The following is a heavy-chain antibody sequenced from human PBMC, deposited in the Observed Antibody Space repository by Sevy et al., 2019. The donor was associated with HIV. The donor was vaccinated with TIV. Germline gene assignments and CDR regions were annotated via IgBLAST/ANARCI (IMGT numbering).Heavy chain of an antibody. J-gene: IGHJ4*02. Sequence: SETLSLTCTVSGASISRSSYEWGWIRQPPGKGLEWVGSIFYSGRTQYNPALNSRVTIYADTSKNQFSLTLSSVTVADTAVYYCARHGGLVDRAFDFWGQGALVTVSS. CDR3: ARHGGLVDRAFDF. CDR2: IFYSGRT. D-gene: IGHD3-10*01. CDR1: GASISRSSYE. V-gene: IGHV4-39*01.